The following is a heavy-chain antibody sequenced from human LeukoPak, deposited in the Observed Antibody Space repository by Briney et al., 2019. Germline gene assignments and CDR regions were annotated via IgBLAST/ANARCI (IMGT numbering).Heavy chain of an antibody. CDR2: RKQDGRDK. Sequence: GGSLTLTCLASGSTFSFCWKSWARHAPGGGREWVSNRKQDGRDKLYVDSVKGRFTIPRDNAMNSLYLQMNSLRDEDTAVYFCASGPRWVGAAWAHSFGIWGQGTMVSVSS. J-gene: IGHJ3*02. V-gene: IGHV3-7*01. D-gene: IGHD2-15*01. CDR1: GSTFSFCW. CDR3: ASGPRWVGAAWAHSFGI.